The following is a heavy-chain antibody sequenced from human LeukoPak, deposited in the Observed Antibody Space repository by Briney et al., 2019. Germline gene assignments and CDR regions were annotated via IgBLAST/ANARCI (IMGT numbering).Heavy chain of an antibody. CDR3: AKDFRAAWIAGGFDY. D-gene: IGHD2-21*01. Sequence: GGSLRLSCAASGFTFSSYAMSWVRQAPGKGLESVSAISGSGGSTYYADSVKGRFTISRDNSKNTLYLQMNSLRAEDTAVYYCAKDFRAAWIAGGFDYWGQGTLVTVSS. CDR1: GFTFSSYA. J-gene: IGHJ4*02. CDR2: ISGSGGST. V-gene: IGHV3-23*01.